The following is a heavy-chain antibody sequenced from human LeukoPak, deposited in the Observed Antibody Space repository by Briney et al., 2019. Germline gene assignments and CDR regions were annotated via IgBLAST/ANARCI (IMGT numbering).Heavy chain of an antibody. CDR1: GGSISSYY. D-gene: IGHD2-8*01. V-gene: IGHV4-4*07. CDR3: ARVQGYCTNGVCYDWFDP. Sequence: SETLSLTCTVSGGSISSYYWSWIRQPARKGLGWIGRIYTSGSTNYNPSLKSRVTMSVDTSKNQFSLKLSSVTAADTAVYYCARVQGYCTNGVCYDWFDPWGQGTLVTVSS. J-gene: IGHJ5*02. CDR2: IYTSGST.